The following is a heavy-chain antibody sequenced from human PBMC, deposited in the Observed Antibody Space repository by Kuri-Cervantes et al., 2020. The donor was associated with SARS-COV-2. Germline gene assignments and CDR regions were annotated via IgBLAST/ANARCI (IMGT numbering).Heavy chain of an antibody. D-gene: IGHD7-27*01. J-gene: IGHJ4*02. Sequence: GGSLRLSCAASGFTFSSYWMHWVRQAPGKGLEWVSYISSSSSTIYYVDSVKGRFTISRDNAKNSLYLQMNSLRAEDTAVYYCAELGMGPVDYWGQGTLVNVSS. V-gene: IGHV3-48*01. CDR2: ISSSSSTI. CDR3: AELGMGPVDY. CDR1: GFTFSSYW.